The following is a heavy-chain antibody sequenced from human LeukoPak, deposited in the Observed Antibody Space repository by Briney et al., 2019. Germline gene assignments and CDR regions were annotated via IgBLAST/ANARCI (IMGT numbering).Heavy chain of an antibody. CDR2: IYSGGST. J-gene: IGHJ3*02. CDR1: GFTVSSNY. CDR3: ARGSGLAAFDI. V-gene: IGHV3-53*01. Sequence: GGSLRLSCAASGFTVSSNYMSWVRQAPGGGLEWVSVIYSGGSTYYADSVKGRFTISRDNSKNTLYLQMNSLRAEDTAVYYCARGSGLAAFDIWGQGTMVTVSS. D-gene: IGHD3-3*01.